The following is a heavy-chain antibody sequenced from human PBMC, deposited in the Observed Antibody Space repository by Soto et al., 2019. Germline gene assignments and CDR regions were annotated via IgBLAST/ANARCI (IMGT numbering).Heavy chain of an antibody. CDR3: ARIGPLVNGSGRPERESGYYYYGMDV. CDR2: IDWDDDK. V-gene: IGHV2-70*11. J-gene: IGHJ6*02. D-gene: IGHD3-10*01. CDR1: GFSLSTSGMC. Sequence: SGPTLVNPTQTLTLTCTFSGFSLSTSGMCVSWIRQPPGKALGWLARIDWDDDKYYSTSLKTRLTISKDTSKNQVVLTMTNMDPVDTATYYCARIGPLVNGSGRPERESGYYYYGMDVWGQGTTVTVSS.